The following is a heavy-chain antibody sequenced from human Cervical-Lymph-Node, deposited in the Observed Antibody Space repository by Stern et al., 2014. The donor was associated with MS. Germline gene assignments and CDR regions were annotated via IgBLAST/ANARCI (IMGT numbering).Heavy chain of an antibody. CDR2: IYYSGST. V-gene: IGHV4-59*01. D-gene: IGHD5-24*01. CDR1: GGSISSYY. J-gene: IGHJ4*02. Sequence: QLQLQESGPGLVKPSETLSLTCTVSGGSISSYYWSWIRQPPGKGLEWIGYIYYSGSTNYNPSLKSRVTISVDTSKNQFSLKLSSVTAADTAVYYCARGLGDGYNFDYWGQGTLVTVSS. CDR3: ARGLGDGYNFDY.